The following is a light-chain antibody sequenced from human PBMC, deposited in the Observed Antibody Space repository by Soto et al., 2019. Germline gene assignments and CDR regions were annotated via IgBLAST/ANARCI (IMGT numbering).Light chain of an antibody. J-gene: IGLJ1*01. V-gene: IGLV1-36*01. CDR1: SSNIGNHA. CDR2: YDD. Sequence: QSVLTQPPSVSEAPRQRVSISCSGSSSNIGNHAVNWYQQLPGKAPKLLIYYDDLLPSGVSDRFSGSKSGASASLAISGLQSEDEADYYCCSYVGASIYVFGTGTKLTVL. CDR3: CSYVGASIYV.